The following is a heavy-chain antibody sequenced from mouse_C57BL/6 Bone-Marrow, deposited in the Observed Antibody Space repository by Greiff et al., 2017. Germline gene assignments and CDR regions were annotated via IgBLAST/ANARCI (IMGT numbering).Heavy chain of an antibody. Sequence: EVHLVESGGDLVKPGGSLKLSCAASGFTFSSYGMSWVRQTPDKRLEWVATISSGGSYTYSPDSVKGRFTISRDNAKNTLYLQMSSLKSEDTAMYYCARHGGYYLFAYWGQGTLVTVSA. CDR3: ARHGGYYLFAY. D-gene: IGHD2-3*01. CDR1: GFTFSSYG. CDR2: ISSGGSYT. V-gene: IGHV5-6*01. J-gene: IGHJ3*01.